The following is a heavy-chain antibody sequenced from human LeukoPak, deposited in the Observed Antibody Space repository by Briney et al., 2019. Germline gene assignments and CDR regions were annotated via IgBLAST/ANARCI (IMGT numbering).Heavy chain of an antibody. J-gene: IGHJ4*02. CDR1: GGSISSGSYY. V-gene: IGHV4-39*01. Sequence: PSETLSRSCTVSGGSISSGSYYWGWIRQPPGKLREWIGSFYYSGSTYSSPSLESRVTISVDTSNNQFSLKLSSVTAADTAVYYCASAGYSSSDFDYWGEGTLVTVSS. CDR3: ASAGYSSSDFDY. D-gene: IGHD6-6*01. CDR2: FYYSGST.